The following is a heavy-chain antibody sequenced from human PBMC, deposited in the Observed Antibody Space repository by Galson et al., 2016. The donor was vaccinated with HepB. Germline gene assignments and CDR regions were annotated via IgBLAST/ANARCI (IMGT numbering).Heavy chain of an antibody. CDR2: LYYSGGT. CDR3: RNTSPLGYFANYLDV. CDR1: GCSISRSSSY. Sequence: SATLSLTCNVSGCSISRSSSYWAWIRQPPGKGLEWNGSLYYSGGTFYTPSLKTPVIISVNTCRNQVPLKLNSVTAADTAVSYCRNTSPLGYFANYLDVWGKGTPVTVSS. D-gene: IGHD1-14*01. J-gene: IGHJ6*03. V-gene: IGHV4-39*01.